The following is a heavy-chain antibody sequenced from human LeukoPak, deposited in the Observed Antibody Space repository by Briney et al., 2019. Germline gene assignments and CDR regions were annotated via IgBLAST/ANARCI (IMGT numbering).Heavy chain of an antibody. CDR2: ISYSGDTT. CDR3: AKRSGGTFGFFDS. J-gene: IGHJ4*02. CDR1: GFTFNNYA. Sequence: GASLRLSCAASGFTFNNYAMSGVRQAPGKVLEWVSVISYSGDTTHYADTVTGRITIFRDNSKNTLFVQMNSLRAEDTAIYYCAKRSGGTFGFFDSWGRGTLVTVSS. V-gene: IGHV3-23*01. D-gene: IGHD3-3*01.